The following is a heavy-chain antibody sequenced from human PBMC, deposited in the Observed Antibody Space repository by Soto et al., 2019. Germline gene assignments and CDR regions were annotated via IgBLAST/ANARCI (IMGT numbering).Heavy chain of an antibody. CDR1: GGSISSGGYS. Sequence: QLQLQESGSGLVKPSQTLSLTCAVSGGSISSGGYSWSWIRQPPGKGLEWIGYIYHSGSTYYNPSLKSRVTLSVDRSHNQFPLKLSSVPAADTAVYYCARAAVDLRSSGSLEIDYWGQGTLVTVSS. CDR2: IYHSGST. D-gene: IGHD3-10*01. CDR3: ARAAVDLRSSGSLEIDY. J-gene: IGHJ4*02. V-gene: IGHV4-30-2*01.